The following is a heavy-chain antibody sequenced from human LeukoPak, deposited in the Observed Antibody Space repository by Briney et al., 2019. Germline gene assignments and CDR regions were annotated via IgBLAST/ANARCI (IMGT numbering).Heavy chain of an antibody. V-gene: IGHV3-23*01. Sequence: PGGSLRLPCAASGFTFSSYGMSWVRQAPGKGLEWVSAISGSGGSTYYADSVKGRFTISRDNSKNTLYLQMNSLRAEDTAVYYCAKCPGDSSGYYYPNWGQGTLVTVSS. CDR2: ISGSGGST. D-gene: IGHD3-22*01. CDR3: AKCPGDSSGYYYPN. CDR1: GFTFSSYG. J-gene: IGHJ4*02.